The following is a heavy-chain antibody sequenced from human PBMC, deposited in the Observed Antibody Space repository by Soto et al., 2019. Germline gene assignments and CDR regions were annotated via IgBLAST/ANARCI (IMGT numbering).Heavy chain of an antibody. CDR2: IYYSEKT. J-gene: IGHJ6*02. CDR3: ARAPLISIFFAYGMDV. CDR1: GGSISSGGYF. V-gene: IGHV4-31*03. D-gene: IGHD3-3*02. Sequence: QVQLQESGPGLVKPSQTLSLTCTVSGGSISSGGYFWNWIRQHPGKVLEWIGYIYYSEKTYYNPALQGGVTISVDTSNNQFSLKLSSVTAADTAVYYCARAPLISIFFAYGMDVWGQGITVTVSS.